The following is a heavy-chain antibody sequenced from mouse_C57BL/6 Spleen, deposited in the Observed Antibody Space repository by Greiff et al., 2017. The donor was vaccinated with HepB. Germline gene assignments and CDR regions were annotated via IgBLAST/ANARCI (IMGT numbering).Heavy chain of an antibody. D-gene: IGHD2-5*01. V-gene: IGHV1-81*01. J-gene: IGHJ4*01. Sequence: QVQLQQSGAELARPGASVKLSCKASGYTFTSYGISWVKQGTGQGLEWIGEIYPRSGNTYYNEKFKGKATLTADKSSSTAYMELRSLTSEDSAVYFCARERAYYSNQYAMDYWGQGTSVTVSS. CDR1: GYTFTSYG. CDR2: IYPRSGNT. CDR3: ARERAYYSNQYAMDY.